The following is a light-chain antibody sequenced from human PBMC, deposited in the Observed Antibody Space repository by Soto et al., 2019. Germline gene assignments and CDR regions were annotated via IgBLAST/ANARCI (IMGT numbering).Light chain of an antibody. CDR1: QSIIGY. Sequence: DIQMTQSPSSLSASVGDRVTITCRASQSIIGYLNWYQQKPGKAPKFLIYAASSLQSGVPSRFSGSGSGTDFTLTISSLQPEELQTDYSQQWYITPHTFGQGTKLEIK. CDR3: QQWYITPHT. CDR2: AAS. V-gene: IGKV1-39*01. J-gene: IGKJ2*01.